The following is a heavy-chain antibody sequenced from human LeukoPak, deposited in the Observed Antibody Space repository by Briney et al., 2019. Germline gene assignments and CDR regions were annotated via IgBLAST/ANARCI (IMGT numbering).Heavy chain of an antibody. V-gene: IGHV3-74*01. CDR3: AGGNSMDV. CDR2: SNSDGRIT. J-gene: IGHJ6*04. Sequence: PGGSLRLSCAASGFTFSNYWMHWVRQAPGKGLVWVARSNSDGRITNYADSVKGRFTISRDNARNSLYLQMNSLRVEDTAVYFCAGGNSMDVWGKGTAVTVSS. CDR1: GFTFSNYW. D-gene: IGHD1/OR15-1a*01.